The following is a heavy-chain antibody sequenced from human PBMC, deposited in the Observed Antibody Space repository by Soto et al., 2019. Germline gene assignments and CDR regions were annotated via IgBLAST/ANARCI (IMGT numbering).Heavy chain of an antibody. CDR3: ARGFEELELRWYYYYYMDV. CDR2: IYYSGST. V-gene: IGHV4-59*01. Sequence: SETLSLTCTVSGGSISSYYWSWIRQPPGKGLEWIGYIYYSGSTNYNPSLKSRVTISVDTSKNQFSLKLSSVTAADTAVYYCARGFEELELRWYYYYYMDVWGKGTTVTVSS. D-gene: IGHD1-7*01. CDR1: GGSISSYY. J-gene: IGHJ6*03.